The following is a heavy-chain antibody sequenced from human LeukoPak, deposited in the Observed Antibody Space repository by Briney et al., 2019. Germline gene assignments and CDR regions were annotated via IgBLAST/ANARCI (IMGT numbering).Heavy chain of an antibody. Sequence: GGSLRLSCAASDFTFMRHTMSWVRQAPGKGLEWVAVISYDGSNKYYADSVKGRLTISRDNSKNTLYLQMNSLRAEDTAVYYCARDLDIVVVPADLFDYWGQGTLVTVSS. D-gene: IGHD2-2*03. J-gene: IGHJ4*02. V-gene: IGHV3-30*19. CDR3: ARDLDIVVVPADLFDY. CDR1: DFTFMRHT. CDR2: ISYDGSNK.